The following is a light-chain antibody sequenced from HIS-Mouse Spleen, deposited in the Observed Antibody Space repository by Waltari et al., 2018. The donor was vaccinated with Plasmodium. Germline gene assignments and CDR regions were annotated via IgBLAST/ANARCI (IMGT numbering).Light chain of an antibody. V-gene: IGLV1-47*01. CDR3: AAWDDSLSGPV. J-gene: IGLJ3*02. CDR2: RTN. Sequence: QSVLTQPPSASGTPGQRVTISCSGSSSNIGSNYVYWYQQLPGTAPKLLIYRTNPRPAGVPDRFSGATSGTSASLAISGLRSEDEADYYCAAWDDSLSGPVFGGGTKLTVL. CDR1: SSNIGSNY.